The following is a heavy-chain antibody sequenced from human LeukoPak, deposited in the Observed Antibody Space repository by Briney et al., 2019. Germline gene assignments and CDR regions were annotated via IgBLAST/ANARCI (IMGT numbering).Heavy chain of an antibody. J-gene: IGHJ3*02. CDR2: ISAYNGNT. V-gene: IGHV1-18*01. CDR1: GYTFTSYG. D-gene: IGHD2-2*01. CDR3: ARVGPEDIVVVPAAPGAFDI. Sequence: ASVKVSCKASGYTFTSYGIGWVRQAPGQGLEWMGWISAYNGNTNYAQKLQGRVIMSTDTSTSTAYMELRSLRSDDTAVYYCARVGPEDIVVVPAAPGAFDIWGQGTMVTVSS.